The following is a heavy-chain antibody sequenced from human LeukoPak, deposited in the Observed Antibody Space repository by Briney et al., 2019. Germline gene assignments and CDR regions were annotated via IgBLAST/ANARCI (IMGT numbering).Heavy chain of an antibody. CDR2: TYYKSKWFN. V-gene: IGHV6-1*01. CDR1: GDSVSSNSVA. Sequence: SQTLSLTCAISGDSVSSNSVAWNWIRQSPSRGLEWLGRTYYKSKWFNNYALSVKSRITINPDTSKNQFSLQLNSVTPEDTALYYCARISGQRRWGQGTLVTVSS. J-gene: IGHJ4*02. D-gene: IGHD5-12*01. CDR3: ARISGQRR.